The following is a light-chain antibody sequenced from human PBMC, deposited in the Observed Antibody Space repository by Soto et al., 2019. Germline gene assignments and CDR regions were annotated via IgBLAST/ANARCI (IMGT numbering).Light chain of an antibody. CDR2: DAS. CDR1: QSISCW. CDR3: LQYKSYSLT. J-gene: IGKJ4*01. Sequence: DLQMTKSPSTLPASVGDRVSIARRASQSISCWLAWYQQKPGKAHKLLIYDASSLESGVTSRFSGSGSGTEFALTISSLQPDDFATYYCLQYKSYSLTFGGAAKVEIK. V-gene: IGKV1-5*01.